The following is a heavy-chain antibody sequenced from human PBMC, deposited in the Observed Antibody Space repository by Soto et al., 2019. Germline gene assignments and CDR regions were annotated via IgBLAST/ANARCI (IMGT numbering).Heavy chain of an antibody. CDR2: IWYDGSNK. CDR1: GFTFSSYG. V-gene: IGHV3-33*01. J-gene: IGHJ4*02. D-gene: IGHD3-10*02. CDR3: ARAGAITMLALDY. Sequence: QVQLVESGGGVVQPGRSLRLSCAASGFTFSSYGMHWVRQAPGKGLEWVAVIWYDGSNKYYADSVKGRFTISRDNSKNTLYLQMNSLRAEDTGVYYCARAGAITMLALDYWGQGTLVPVSS.